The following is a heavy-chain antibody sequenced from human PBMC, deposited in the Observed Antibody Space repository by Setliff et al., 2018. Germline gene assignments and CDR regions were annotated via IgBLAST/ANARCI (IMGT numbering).Heavy chain of an antibody. CDR2: IYHSGST. V-gene: IGHV4-4*02. Sequence: PSETLSLTCAVSGGSISSSNWWSWVRQPPGKGLEWIGEIYHSGSTNYNPSLKSRVTISVDTSKNQFSLKLSSVTAADTAVYYCARKRFYYYYYYMDVWGKGTTVTVSS. CDR1: GGSISSSNW. CDR3: ARKRFYYYYYYMDV. J-gene: IGHJ6*03.